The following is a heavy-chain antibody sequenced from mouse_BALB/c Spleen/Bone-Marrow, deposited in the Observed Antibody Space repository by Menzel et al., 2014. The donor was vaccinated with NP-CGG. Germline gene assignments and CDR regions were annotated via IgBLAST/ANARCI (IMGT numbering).Heavy chain of an antibody. J-gene: IGHJ3*01. D-gene: IGHD2-3*01. CDR1: GYTFTSYW. V-gene: IGHV1-69*02. CDR2: IDPSDSYT. Sequence: VKLVESGAELVKPGASVKLSCKASGYTFTSYWMHWVKQRPGQGLEWIGEIDPSDSYTNYNQKFKGKATLTVDKSSSTAYMRLSSLTSEDSAVYYCARYGGYFPWFAYWGQGTLVTVSA. CDR3: ARYGGYFPWFAY.